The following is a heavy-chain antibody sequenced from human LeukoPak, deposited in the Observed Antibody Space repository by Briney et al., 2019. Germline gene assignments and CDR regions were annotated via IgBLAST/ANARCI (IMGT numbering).Heavy chain of an antibody. J-gene: IGHJ4*02. Sequence: GASVKVSCKASGYTFTGYYMHWVRQAPGQGLEWMGRINPNGGGTNYAQKFQGRVTMTRDTSISTAYMELSRLGSDDTAVYYCARVTTVTTSLWGQGTLVTVSS. CDR2: INPNGGGT. CDR1: GYTFTGYY. CDR3: ARVTTVTTSL. V-gene: IGHV1-2*06. D-gene: IGHD4-11*01.